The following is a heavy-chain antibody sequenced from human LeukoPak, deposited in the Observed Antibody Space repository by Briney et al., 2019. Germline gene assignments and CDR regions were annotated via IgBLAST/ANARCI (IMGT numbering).Heavy chain of an antibody. V-gene: IGHV1-2*04. CDR1: GYTFTSYY. CDR3: ARERLGYCSSTSCYGYYYYGMDV. J-gene: IGHJ6*02. D-gene: IGHD2-2*01. CDR2: INPNSGGT. Sequence: ASVKVSCKASGYTFTSYYMHWVRQAPGQGLEWMGWINPNSGGTNYAQKFQGWVTMTRDTSISTAYMELSRLRSDDTAVYYCARERLGYCSSTSCYGYYYYGMDVWGQGTTVTVSS.